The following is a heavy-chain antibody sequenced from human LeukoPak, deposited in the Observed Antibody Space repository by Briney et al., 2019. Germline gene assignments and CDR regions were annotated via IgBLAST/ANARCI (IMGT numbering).Heavy chain of an antibody. Sequence: PGGSLRLSCAASGFTFSNHWMHWVRQAPGKGLMWVSSINRGGSRTDYADSVKGRFTISRDDAKNTLYLQLNSLRAEDTAVYFCARGGSDTAMAHDYWGQGTLVTVSS. J-gene: IGHJ4*02. D-gene: IGHD5-18*01. CDR2: INRGGSRT. CDR3: ARGGSDTAMAHDY. CDR1: GFTFSNHW. V-gene: IGHV3-74*01.